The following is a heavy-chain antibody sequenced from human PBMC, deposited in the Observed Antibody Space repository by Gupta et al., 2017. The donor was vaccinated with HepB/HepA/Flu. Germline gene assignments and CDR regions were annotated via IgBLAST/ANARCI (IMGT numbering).Heavy chain of an antibody. J-gene: IGHJ1*01. CDR1: GYGFSSSW. CDR3: ARQGGSGWWIQH. CDR2: IFPADSDT. Sequence: VHRLQSGAEVKNPGEPLKNSCKGLGYGFSSSWTGWVRQMPGKGLEWMGIIFPADSDTRYSPSFQGQVTISADKSISTAYLQWSSLKASDTAIYYCARQGGSGWWIQHWGQGTLVTVSS. V-gene: IGHV5-51*01. D-gene: IGHD6-19*01.